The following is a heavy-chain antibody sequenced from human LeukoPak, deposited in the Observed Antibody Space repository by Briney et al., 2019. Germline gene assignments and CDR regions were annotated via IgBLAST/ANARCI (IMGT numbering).Heavy chain of an antibody. CDR2: IIPIFGTA. V-gene: IGHV1-69*13. D-gene: IGHD4-17*01. J-gene: IGHJ6*02. Sequence: GASVKVSCKASGGTFSSYAISWVRQAPGQGLEWMGGIIPIFGTANYAQKFQGRVTITADESTSTAYMELSSLRSEDTAVYYCARDQPHAVTTDFHYYGMDAWGQGTTVTVSS. CDR1: GGTFSSYA. CDR3: ARDQPHAVTTDFHYYGMDA.